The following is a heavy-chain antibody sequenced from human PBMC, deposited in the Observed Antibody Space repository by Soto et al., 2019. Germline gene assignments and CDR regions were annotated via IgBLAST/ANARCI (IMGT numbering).Heavy chain of an antibody. CDR3: ATYYYGSGSYGTSP. CDR2: ISSSSSYI. J-gene: IGHJ5*02. CDR1: GFTFSSYS. V-gene: IGHV3-21*01. D-gene: IGHD3-10*01. Sequence: GGSLRRSCAASGFTFSSYSMNCVRQAPGKGLEWVSSISSSSSYIYYADSVKGRFTISRDNAKNSLYLQMNSLRAEDTAVYYCATYYYGSGSYGTSPWGQGTLVTVSS.